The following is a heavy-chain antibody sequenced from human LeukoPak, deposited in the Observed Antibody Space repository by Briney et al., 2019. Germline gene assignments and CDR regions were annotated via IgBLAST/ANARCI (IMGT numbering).Heavy chain of an antibody. Sequence: SETLSLTCSVSGGAITSHYWSWIRQPPGKGLEWIAYIYHTGSTKYNPSLKSRVTISTDTSQNQFTLKLESVTAADTAMYFCAREGGRLYDTSGYSYFDYWGQGALVTVSS. D-gene: IGHD3-22*01. CDR2: IYHTGST. V-gene: IGHV4-59*11. CDR1: GGAITSHY. J-gene: IGHJ4*02. CDR3: AREGGRLYDTSGYSYFDY.